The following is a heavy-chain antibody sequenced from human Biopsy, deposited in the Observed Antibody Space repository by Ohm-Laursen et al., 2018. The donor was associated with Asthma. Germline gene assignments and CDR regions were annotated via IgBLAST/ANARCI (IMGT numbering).Heavy chain of an antibody. J-gene: IGHJ6*02. CDR2: LIPVLGTP. D-gene: IGHD5-12*01. Sequence: VSSVTVSCKASGDSFSNYAISWVRQAPGQGLEWMGGLIPVLGTPDHAQMFEGRVTITADESTSTAYMELSSLSSEDTAVYYCARGYSGSDRIVYYYSGLEVWGQGTTVTVSS. CDR3: ARGYSGSDRIVYYYSGLEV. V-gene: IGHV1-69*01. CDR1: GDSFSNYA.